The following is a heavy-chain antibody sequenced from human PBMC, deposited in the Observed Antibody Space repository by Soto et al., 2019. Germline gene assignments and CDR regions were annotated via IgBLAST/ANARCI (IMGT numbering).Heavy chain of an antibody. CDR3: EKVSGRIFYYDSSGYYPGWGGAFNM. D-gene: IGHD3-22*01. V-gene: IGHV3-30*18. Sequence: SLRLSCTASLFTFSSYGMHWVRQTPFKLLEFLSVISYDVSNKYYADSVRGRFTISRDNSKNTLYLQMNSLRAEDTAVYYFEKVSGRIFYYDSSGYYPGWGGAFNMWGQGKMVT. J-gene: IGHJ3*02. CDR1: LFTFSSYG. CDR2: ISYDVSNK.